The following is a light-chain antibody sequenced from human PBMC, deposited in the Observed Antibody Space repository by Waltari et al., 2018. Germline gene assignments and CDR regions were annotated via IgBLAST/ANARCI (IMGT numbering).Light chain of an antibody. CDR3: QRRGHWPPDAT. V-gene: IGKV3-11*01. CDR1: QSVSRF. Sequence: EIVLTQSPATLSLSPGERATLSCRASQSVSRFLAWYQQKPGQAPRLIIYDTSNRATGIPARFSGSGSGTDSTLTISSLEPEDFAVYYCQRRGHWPPDATFGPGTRVDIK. CDR2: DTS. J-gene: IGKJ3*01.